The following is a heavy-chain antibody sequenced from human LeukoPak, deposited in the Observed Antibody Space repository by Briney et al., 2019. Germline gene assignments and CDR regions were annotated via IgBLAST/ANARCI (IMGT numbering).Heavy chain of an antibody. J-gene: IGHJ4*02. D-gene: IGHD6-19*01. CDR1: GYTFTGYY. V-gene: IGHV1-46*01. CDR2: INPTGGST. Sequence: ASVKVSCKASGYTFTGYYMHWVRQAPGQGLEWMGLINPTGGSTGYAQKFQGRVTMTRDMSTSTVYMELSSLRSEDTAVYYCARQSSGRGHFDYWGQGTLVTVSS. CDR3: ARQSSGRGHFDY.